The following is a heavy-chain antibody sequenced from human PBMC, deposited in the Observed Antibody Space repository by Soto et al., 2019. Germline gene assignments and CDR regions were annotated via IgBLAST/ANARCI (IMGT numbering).Heavy chain of an antibody. D-gene: IGHD2-2*01. CDR3: AREAGNCSKTSCYRRAFDT. V-gene: IGHV3-74*03. J-gene: IGHJ3*02. CDR1: GFTFSGHW. CDR2: INTDGGSS. Sequence: EVQLLESGGDLVQPGGSLRLSCAASGFTFSGHWMHWVRQVPGKGLEWVSRINTDGGSSAYADSVKGRFSISRENAKNTLYLQMNGLRAEDSAVYYCAREAGNCSKTSCYRRAFDTWGQGTTVTVSS.